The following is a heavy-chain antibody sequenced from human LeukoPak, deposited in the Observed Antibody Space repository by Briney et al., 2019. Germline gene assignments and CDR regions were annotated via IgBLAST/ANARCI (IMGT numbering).Heavy chain of an antibody. CDR3: ARADRWTIGPLYYYYGMDV. Sequence: SVKVSCKASGGTFSSYAISWVRQAPGQGLEWMGGIIPIFGTANYAQKFQGRVTITADESTSTAYMELSSLRSEDTAVYYCARADRWTIGPLYYYYGMDVWGQGTTVTVSS. CDR2: IIPIFGTA. J-gene: IGHJ6*02. V-gene: IGHV1-69*13. CDR1: GGTFSSYA. D-gene: IGHD3-16*01.